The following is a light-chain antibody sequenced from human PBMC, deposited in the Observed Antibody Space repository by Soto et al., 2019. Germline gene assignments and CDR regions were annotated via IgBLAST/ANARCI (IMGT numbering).Light chain of an antibody. CDR3: ATWDDILNGWV. CDR2: SND. J-gene: IGLJ3*02. V-gene: IGLV1-44*01. CDR1: SSNIGNNY. Sequence: QSVLTQSPSVSAAPGQKVTISCSGSSSNIGNNYVSWYQHLPGMAPKLLTHSNDHRPSGVADRFSGSKSGTSASLAISGLQSEDEADYYCATWDDILNGWVFGGGTKVTVL.